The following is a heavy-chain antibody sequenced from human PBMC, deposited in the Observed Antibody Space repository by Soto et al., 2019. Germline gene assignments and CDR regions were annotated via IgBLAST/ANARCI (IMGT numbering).Heavy chain of an antibody. CDR2: INHSGST. CDR1: GGSFSGYY. V-gene: IGHV4-34*01. J-gene: IGHJ6*02. D-gene: IGHD3-3*01. Sequence: SETLSLTCAVYGGSFSGYYWSWIRQPPGKGLEWIGEINHSGSTNYNPSLKSRVTISVDTSKNQFSLKLSSVTAADTAVYYCARVCQYDFWSGYYSLVSDYYYYYGMDVWGQGTTVTVSS. CDR3: ARVCQYDFWSGYYSLVSDYYYYYGMDV.